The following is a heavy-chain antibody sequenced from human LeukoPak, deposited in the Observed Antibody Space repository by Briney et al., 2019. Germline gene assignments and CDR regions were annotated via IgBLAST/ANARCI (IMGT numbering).Heavy chain of an antibody. D-gene: IGHD5-18*01. CDR3: ARGYVDTAMVYYFDY. J-gene: IGHJ4*02. CDR2: IYHSGST. Sequence: SSETLSLTCAVSGYSISSGYYWGWIRQPPGKGLEWIGSIYHSGSTNYNPSLKSRVTISVDTSKNQFSLKLSSVTAADTAVYYCARGYVDTAMVYYFDYWGQGTLVTVSS. V-gene: IGHV4-38-2*01. CDR1: GYSISSGYY.